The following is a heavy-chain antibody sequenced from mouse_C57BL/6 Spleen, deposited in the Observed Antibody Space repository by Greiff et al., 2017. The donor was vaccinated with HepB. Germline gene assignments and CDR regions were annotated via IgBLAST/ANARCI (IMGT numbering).Heavy chain of an antibody. V-gene: IGHV14-4*01. CDR1: GFNIKDDY. CDR2: IDPENGDT. J-gene: IGHJ3*01. D-gene: IGHD1-1*01. CDR3: TGGSSPFFAY. Sequence: VQLQQSGAELVRPGASVKLSCTASGFNIKDDYMHWVKQRPEQGLEWIGWIDPENGDTEYASKFQGKATITADTSSNTAYLQLSSLTSEDTAVYYCTGGSSPFFAYWGQGTLVTVSA.